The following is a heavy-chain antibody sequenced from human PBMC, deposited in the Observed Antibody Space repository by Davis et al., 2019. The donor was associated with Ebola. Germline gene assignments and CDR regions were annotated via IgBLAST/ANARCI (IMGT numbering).Heavy chain of an antibody. V-gene: IGHV4-4*02. CDR3: ARGQIRRVGEYYFDY. CDR2: IYHSGTT. CDR1: GGSISSFNW. J-gene: IGHJ4*02. D-gene: IGHD3-10*01. Sequence: SETLSLTCAVSGGSISSFNWWTWVRQPPGKGLEWIGEIYHSGTTNYNPSLKSRVTTSVDKSKNQFSLKLSSVTAADTAVYYCARGQIRRVGEYYFDYWGQGTLVTVSS.